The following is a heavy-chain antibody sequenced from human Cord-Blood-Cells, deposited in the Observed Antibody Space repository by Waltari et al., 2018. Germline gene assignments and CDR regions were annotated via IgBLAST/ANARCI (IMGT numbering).Heavy chain of an antibody. J-gene: IGHJ4*02. Sequence: QVQLVQSAAEGKKPGSSVKVACKASGGTFSSYAISLMRQAPGQGLEWMGGIIPIFGTATYAQKFQGRVTITADKSTSTAYMELSSLRSEDTAVYYCARAGDSSSWYYFDYWGQGTLVTVSS. CDR2: IIPIFGTA. D-gene: IGHD6-13*01. V-gene: IGHV1-69*06. CDR3: ARAGDSSSWYYFDY. CDR1: GGTFSSYA.